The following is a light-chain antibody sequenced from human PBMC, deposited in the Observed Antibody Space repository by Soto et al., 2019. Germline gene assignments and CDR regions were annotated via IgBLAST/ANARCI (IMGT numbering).Light chain of an antibody. V-gene: IGKV1-16*01. CDR2: AAS. CDR1: QGISNY. CDR3: QQYNSYSHT. J-gene: IGKJ5*01. Sequence: DMEMTQSPCSLSTSVGDRVTITCRASQGISNYLAWYQQKPGKVPKLLIYAASSLQSGVPSRFSGSGSGTEFTLTISSLQPDDFATYYCQQYNSYSHTFGQGTRLEIK.